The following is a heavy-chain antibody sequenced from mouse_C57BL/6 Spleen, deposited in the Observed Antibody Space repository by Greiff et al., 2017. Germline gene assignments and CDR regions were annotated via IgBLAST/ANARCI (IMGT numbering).Heavy chain of an antibody. CDR3: ARQDSNFFDC. D-gene: IGHD2-5*01. CDR2: ISSGGSYT. CDR1: GFTFSSYG. V-gene: IGHV5-6*01. Sequence: EVKVVESGGDLVKPGGSLKLSCAASGFTFSSYGMSWVRQTPDKRLEWVATISSGGSYTYYPDSVKGRFTISRDNAKNTLYLQLSSLKSEDTAMYYCARQDSNFFDCWGQGTTLAVSS. J-gene: IGHJ2*01.